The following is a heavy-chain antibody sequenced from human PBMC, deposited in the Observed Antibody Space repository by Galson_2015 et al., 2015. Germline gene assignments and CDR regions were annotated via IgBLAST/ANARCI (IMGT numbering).Heavy chain of an antibody. D-gene: IGHD1-26*01. CDR2: ISSGGGNT. Sequence: SLRLSCAASGFTFSDYAMSWVRQAPGKGLEWVSGISSGGGNTYYADSLKGRFTISRENSKKTLYLQTNRLGAEDTAIYYCAKGGRGGPFDYWGQGTLVTVSS. CDR3: AKGGRGGPFDY. V-gene: IGHV3-23*01. CDR1: GFTFSDYA. J-gene: IGHJ4*02.